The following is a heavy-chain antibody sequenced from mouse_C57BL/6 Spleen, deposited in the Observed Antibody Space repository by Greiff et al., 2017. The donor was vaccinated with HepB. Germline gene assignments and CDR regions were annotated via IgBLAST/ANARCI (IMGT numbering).Heavy chain of an antibody. D-gene: IGHD2-12*01. Sequence: EVKVVESGGGLVKPRGSLKLSCAASGFTFSSYTMSWVRQTPEKRLEWVATISGGGGNTYYPDSVKGRFTISRDNAKNTLYLQMSSLRSEDTALYYCARQRYSSYAMDYWGQGTSVTVSS. CDR1: GFTFSSYT. CDR2: ISGGGGNT. CDR3: ARQRYSSYAMDY. V-gene: IGHV5-9*01. J-gene: IGHJ4*01.